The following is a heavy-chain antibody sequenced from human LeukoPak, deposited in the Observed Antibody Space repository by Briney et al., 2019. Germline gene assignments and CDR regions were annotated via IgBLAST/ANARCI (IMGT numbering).Heavy chain of an antibody. D-gene: IGHD6-19*01. CDR3: ASGEDSSGWYYFDY. CDR1: GFTFSSYS. CDR2: ISSSSSYI. Sequence: PGGSLRLYCAASGFTFSSYSMNWVRQAPGKGLEWVSSISSSSSYIYYADSVKGRFTISRDNAKNSLYLQMNSLRAEDTAVYYCASGEDSSGWYYFDYWGQGTLVTVSS. J-gene: IGHJ4*02. V-gene: IGHV3-21*01.